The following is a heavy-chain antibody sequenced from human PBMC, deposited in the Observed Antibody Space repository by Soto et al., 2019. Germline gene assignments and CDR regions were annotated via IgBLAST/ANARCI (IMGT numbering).Heavy chain of an antibody. Sequence: TSETLSLTCAVYGGSFSGYYWSWIRQPPGKGLEWIGEINHSGSTNYNPSLKSRVTISVDTSKNQFSLKLSSVTAADTAVYYCARTLLYCSSTSCHYYYYYGMDVWGQGTTVTVSS. V-gene: IGHV4-34*01. CDR1: GGSFSGYY. D-gene: IGHD2-2*01. CDR3: ARTLLYCSSTSCHYYYYYGMDV. J-gene: IGHJ6*02. CDR2: INHSGST.